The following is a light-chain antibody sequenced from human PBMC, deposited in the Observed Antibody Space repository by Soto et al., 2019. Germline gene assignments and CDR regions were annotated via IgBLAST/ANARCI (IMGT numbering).Light chain of an antibody. CDR2: EVS. Sequence: QSVLTQPASVSGSPGQSITISCTGTSSDVGGYNYVSWYQQHPGKAPKLMIYEVSNRPSGISGRFSGSKSGNTASLTISGLQPEDEADYYCMSFIASTTTHWVLGGGTKVTVL. V-gene: IGLV2-14*01. CDR3: MSFIASTTTHWV. CDR1: SSDVGGYNY. J-gene: IGLJ3*02.